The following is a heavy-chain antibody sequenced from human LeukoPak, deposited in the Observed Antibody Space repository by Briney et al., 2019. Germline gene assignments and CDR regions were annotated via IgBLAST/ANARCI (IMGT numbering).Heavy chain of an antibody. Sequence: PSETLSLTCTVSGGSISSYYWSWIRQPPGKGLEWIGYIYYSGSTNYNPSLKSRVTISVDTSKNQFSLKLSSVTAADTAVYYCARGVPATVLDYWGQGTLVTVSS. V-gene: IGHV4-59*08. CDR1: GGSISSYY. CDR2: IYYSGST. D-gene: IGHD2-2*01. CDR3: ARGVPATVLDY. J-gene: IGHJ4*02.